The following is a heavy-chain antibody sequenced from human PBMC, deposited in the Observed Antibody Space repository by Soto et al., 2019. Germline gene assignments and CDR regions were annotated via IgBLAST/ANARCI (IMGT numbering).Heavy chain of an antibody. CDR1: GGSISSGCYY. V-gene: IGHV4-31*03. CDR3: ARLSSSGCPIEY. Sequence: PSETLSLTCTVSGGSISSGCYYWNWIRQDPGKGLEWIGYTYYSGNTYYNPSLNSRVTISADTSKSQFSLKLSSVTAADTAVYYCARLSSSGCPIEYWGQGTLVTVCS. J-gene: IGHJ4*02. D-gene: IGHD6-19*01. CDR2: TYYSGNT.